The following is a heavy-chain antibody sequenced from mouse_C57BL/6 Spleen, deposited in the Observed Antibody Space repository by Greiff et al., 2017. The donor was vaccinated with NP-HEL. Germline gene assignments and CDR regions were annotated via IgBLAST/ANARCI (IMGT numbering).Heavy chain of an antibody. J-gene: IGHJ3*01. Sequence: EVKLMESGGGLVKPGGSLKLSCAASGFTFSDYGMHWVRQAPEKGLEWVAYISSGSSTIYYADTVKGRFTISRDHAKNTLFLQMTSLRSEDTAIYYCARPRDYDRSWFAYWGQGTLVTVSA. CDR2: ISSGSSTI. D-gene: IGHD2-4*01. CDR1: GFTFSDYG. CDR3: ARPRDYDRSWFAY. V-gene: IGHV5-17*01.